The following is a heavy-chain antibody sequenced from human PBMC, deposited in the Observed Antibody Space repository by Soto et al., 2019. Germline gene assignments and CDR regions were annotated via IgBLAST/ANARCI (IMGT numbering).Heavy chain of an antibody. Sequence: ASVKVSCKASGYTFTSYDINWVRQATGQGLEWMGWMNPKSGNTGYAQKFQGRVTMTRNTSISTAYMELSSLRSEDTAVYYCARIAITMVRGVPFFYFDYWGQGTLVTVSS. D-gene: IGHD3-10*01. V-gene: IGHV1-8*01. CDR3: ARIAITMVRGVPFFYFDY. CDR2: MNPKSGNT. J-gene: IGHJ4*02. CDR1: GYTFTSYD.